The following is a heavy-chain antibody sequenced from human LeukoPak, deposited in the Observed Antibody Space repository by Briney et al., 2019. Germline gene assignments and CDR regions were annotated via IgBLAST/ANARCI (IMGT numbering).Heavy chain of an antibody. CDR1: GFTISSSSYD. D-gene: IGHD1-26*01. CDR2: IYYSESA. CDR3: ARVWMGATSFDY. V-gene: IGHV4-39*07. Sequence: SETLSLTCTVSGFTISSSSYDWDCLRQSPGKGLECSGSIYYSESAYYNPSLKSRVNMSVDTSKNQFSMKLSSVTAADTAVDYCARVWMGATSFDYWGQGTLVTVSS. J-gene: IGHJ4*02.